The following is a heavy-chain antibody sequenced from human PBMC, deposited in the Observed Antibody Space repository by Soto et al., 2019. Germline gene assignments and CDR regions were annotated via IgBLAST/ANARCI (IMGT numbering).Heavy chain of an antibody. CDR2: IWYDGSNK. V-gene: IGHV3-33*01. CDR3: ARDHLYSSSPRLYYYGMDV. J-gene: IGHJ6*02. CDR1: GFTFSSYC. Sequence: GGSLRLSCAASGFTFSSYCMHWVRQAPGKGLEWVAVIWYDGSNKYYADSVKGRFTISRDNSKNTLYLQMNSLRAEDTAVYYCARDHLYSSSPRLYYYGMDVWGQGTTVTVSS. D-gene: IGHD6-6*01.